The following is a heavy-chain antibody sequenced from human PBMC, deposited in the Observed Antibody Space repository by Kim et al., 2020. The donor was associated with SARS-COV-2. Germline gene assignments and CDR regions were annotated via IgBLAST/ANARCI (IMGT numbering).Heavy chain of an antibody. D-gene: IGHD3-10*01. Sequence: SVKVSCKASGGTFSSYAISWVRQAPGQGLEWMGGIIPIFGTANYAQKFQGGVTITADESTSTAYMELSSLRSEDTAVYYCARSAMVRGVITEYGMDVWGHGTTVTASS. J-gene: IGHJ6*02. CDR3: ARSAMVRGVITEYGMDV. CDR1: GGTFSSYA. V-gene: IGHV1-69*13. CDR2: IIPIFGTA.